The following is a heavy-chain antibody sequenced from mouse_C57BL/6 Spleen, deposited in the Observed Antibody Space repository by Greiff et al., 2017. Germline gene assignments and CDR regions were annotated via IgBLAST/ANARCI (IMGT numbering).Heavy chain of an antibody. D-gene: IGHD1-1*02. Sequence: VQLQQSGAELVRPGASVKMSCKASGYTFTSYSMHWVKQRPGQGLEWIGYINPNSGGTNYNQKFKGKATLTVDKSSSTAYMQLSSLTSEDSAVYYCARAIYGGDYFDYWGQGTPLTVSA. J-gene: IGHJ2*01. V-gene: IGHV1-4*01. CDR2: INPNSGGT. CDR3: ARAIYGGDYFDY. CDR1: GYTFTSYS.